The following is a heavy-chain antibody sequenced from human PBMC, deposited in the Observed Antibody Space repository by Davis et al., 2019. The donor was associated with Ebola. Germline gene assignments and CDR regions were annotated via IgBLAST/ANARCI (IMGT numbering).Heavy chain of an antibody. D-gene: IGHD4-17*01. CDR1: GYTFTGYY. V-gene: IGHV1-2*02. J-gene: IGHJ4*02. CDR2: INPNSGGT. Sequence: AASVKVSCKASGYTFTGYYMHWVRQAPGQGVEWMGWINPNSGGTNYAQRFQGRVTMTRDTSISTAYMGLSRLRSDDTAVYYCARVGTTVTTYDYWGQGTLVTVSS. CDR3: ARVGTTVTTYDY.